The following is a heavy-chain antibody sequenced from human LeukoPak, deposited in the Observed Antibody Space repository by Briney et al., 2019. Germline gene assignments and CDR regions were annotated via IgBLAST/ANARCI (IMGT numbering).Heavy chain of an antibody. V-gene: IGHV4-59*12. CDR2: IYYSGST. CDR3: ARDLLLTIDAFDI. D-gene: IGHD3-16*01. Sequence: PSETLSLTCTVSGGSISSYYWSWIRQPPGKGLEWIGYIYYSGSTNYNPSLKSRVTISVDTSKNQFSLKLSSVTAADTAVYYCARDLLLTIDAFDIWGQGTLVTVSS. CDR1: GGSISSYY. J-gene: IGHJ4*02.